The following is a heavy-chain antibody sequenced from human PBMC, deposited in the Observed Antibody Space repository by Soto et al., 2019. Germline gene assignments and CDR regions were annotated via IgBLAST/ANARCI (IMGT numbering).Heavy chain of an antibody. J-gene: IGHJ4*02. CDR2: ISAYNGNT. D-gene: IGHD5-18*01. CDR3: ARALIQLSDPFDY. Sequence: GXSAKVSFKASCYTFTSYGISWVRQAPGQGLEWMGWISAYNGNTNYAQKLQGRVTMTTDTSTSTAYMELRSLRSDDTAVYYCARALIQLSDPFDYWGQGTLVTVSS. V-gene: IGHV1-18*01. CDR1: CYTFTSYG.